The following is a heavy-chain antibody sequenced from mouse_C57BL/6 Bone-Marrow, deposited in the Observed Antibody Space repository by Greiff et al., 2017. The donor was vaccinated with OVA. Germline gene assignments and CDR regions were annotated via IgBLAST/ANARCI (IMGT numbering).Heavy chain of an antibody. CDR2: GQGLEWIG. CDR3: SEDSAVYYCTRGYDGYYDWYFDV. J-gene: IGHJ1*03. Sequence: QVQLQQSGPELARPWASVKISCQAFYTFSRRVHFAIRDTNYWMQWVKQRPGQGLEWIGAIYPGNGDTSYNQKFKGKATLTADKSSSTAYMELRSLTSEDSAVYYCTRGYDGYYDWYFDVWGTGTTVTVSS. D-gene: IGHD2-3*01. CDR1: YTFSRRVH. V-gene: IGHV1-87*01.